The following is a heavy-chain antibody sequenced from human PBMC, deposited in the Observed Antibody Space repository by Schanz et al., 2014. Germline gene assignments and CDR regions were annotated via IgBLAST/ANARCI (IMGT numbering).Heavy chain of an antibody. CDR2: ISYSGSA. CDR1: GGSVSSGGDY. D-gene: IGHD3-10*01. V-gene: IGHV4-31*03. CDR3: ARDRGHGGLPGDI. J-gene: IGHJ3*02. Sequence: QVQLQESGPGLVKPSETLSLTCTVSGGSVSSGGDYWIWIRQHPGKGLEWIGFISYSGSAYYNPSLKSRVTISVDTSKNQFSLSLSSATAADTAVYYCARDRGHGGLPGDIWGQGTMVTVSS.